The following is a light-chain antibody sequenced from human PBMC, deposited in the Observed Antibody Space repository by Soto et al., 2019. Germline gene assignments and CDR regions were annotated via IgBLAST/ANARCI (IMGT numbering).Light chain of an antibody. V-gene: IGLV2-14*01. CDR2: EVR. CDR1: GSDVGGYNY. CDR3: SSFTSSGTGV. Sequence: QSALTQPASVSGSPGQSITISCTGTGSDVGGYNYVSWYQQYPGKAPKLLIYEVRNRPSGVSYRFSGSKSGNTASLTISGLQAEDETDYYCSSFTSSGTGVFGGGTKLTVL. J-gene: IGLJ3*02.